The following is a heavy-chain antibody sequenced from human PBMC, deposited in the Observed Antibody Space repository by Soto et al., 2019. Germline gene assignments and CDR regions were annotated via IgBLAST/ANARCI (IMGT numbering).Heavy chain of an antibody. J-gene: IGHJ4*02. CDR1: GYTFSDYY. D-gene: IGHD1-1*01. CDR2: INPNSGGT. Sequence: QVQLVQXXAEVRKPGASVKVSCKASGYTFSDYYIHWVRQAPGQGLEWMGWINPNSGGTKYAPKFQGGVTMTRDTSITTAYMELSRLRSGDTAVYYCAREPATAKPEGVDFWGQGTLVTVSS. V-gene: IGHV1-2*02. CDR3: AREPATAKPEGVDF.